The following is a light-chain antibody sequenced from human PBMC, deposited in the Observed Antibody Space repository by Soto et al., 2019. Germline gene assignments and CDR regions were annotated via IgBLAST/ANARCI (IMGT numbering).Light chain of an antibody. Sequence: QSALTQPTSVSAAPRQKVTISCSGSSSNIRSNYVSWYQQLPGTAPKLLIYDNNKRPSGIPDRFSGSKSGTSATLGITGLQTGDEADYYCGTWDSSLSAYVFGTGTKVTVL. J-gene: IGLJ1*01. CDR1: SSNIRSNY. CDR2: DNN. V-gene: IGLV1-51*01. CDR3: GTWDSSLSAYV.